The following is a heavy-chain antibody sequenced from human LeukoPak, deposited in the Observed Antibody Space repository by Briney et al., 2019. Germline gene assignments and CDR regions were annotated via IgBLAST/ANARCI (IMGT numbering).Heavy chain of an antibody. J-gene: IGHJ4*02. CDR3: ARDSTPDHRLTGTTDPGDY. V-gene: IGHV3-21*01. CDR1: GFTFSSYS. D-gene: IGHD1-20*01. CDR2: ISSSSSYI. Sequence: GGSLRLSCAASGFTFSSYSMNWVRQAPGKGLEWVSSISSSSSYIYYADSVKGRFTISRDNAKNSLYLQMNSLRAEVTAVYYCARDSTPDHRLTGTTDPGDYWGQGTLVTVSS.